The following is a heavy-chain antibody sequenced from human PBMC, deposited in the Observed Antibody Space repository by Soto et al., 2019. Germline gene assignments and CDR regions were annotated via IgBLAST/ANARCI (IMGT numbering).Heavy chain of an antibody. J-gene: IGHJ4*02. V-gene: IGHV4-39*02. Sequence: QLQLQESGPGLVKPSETLSLTCTVSGGSISSSLYYWGWIRQPPGKGLEWVGSIYYIGTTYYNPPLKIQVTISVDTSKNHFSLRPSSVTAAYTAVYYCARSRSGSWYYFDHWGQGTLVTVSS. CDR2: IYYIGTT. CDR3: ARSRSGSWYYFDH. D-gene: IGHD6-13*01. CDR1: GGSISSSLYY.